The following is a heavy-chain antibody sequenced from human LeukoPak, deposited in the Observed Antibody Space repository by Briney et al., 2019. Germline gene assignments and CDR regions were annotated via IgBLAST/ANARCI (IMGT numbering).Heavy chain of an antibody. J-gene: IGHJ1*01. CDR3: ARDALPSSSWYGPQYFQH. Sequence: ASVKVSCKASGYTFTGYYMHWVRQAPGQGLEWMGWINPNSGGTNYAQKFQGRVTMTRDTSISTAYMELSRLRSDDTAVYYCARDALPSSSWYGPQYFQHWGQGTLVTVSS. CDR2: INPNSGGT. V-gene: IGHV1-2*02. CDR1: GYTFTGYY. D-gene: IGHD6-13*01.